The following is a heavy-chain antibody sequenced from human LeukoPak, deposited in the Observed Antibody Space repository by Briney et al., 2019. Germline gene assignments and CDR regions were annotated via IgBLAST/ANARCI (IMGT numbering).Heavy chain of an antibody. D-gene: IGHD3-10*01. CDR2: ITGGGGSP. V-gene: IGHV3-23*01. CDR3: AKVYTYSYGSGNYYGHYYGMDV. J-gene: IGHJ6*02. Sequence: GGSLRLSCGASGFTFSNYRMSWVRQAPGKGLEWVPGITGGGGSPYYADSVKGRFTTSRDNSKSALYLQMNSLRAEDTAVYYCAKVYTYSYGSGNYYGHYYGMDVWGQGTTVTVSS. CDR1: GFTFSNYR.